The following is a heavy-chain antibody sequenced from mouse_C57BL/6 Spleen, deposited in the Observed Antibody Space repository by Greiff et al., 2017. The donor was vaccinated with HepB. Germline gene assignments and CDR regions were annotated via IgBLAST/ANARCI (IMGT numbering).Heavy chain of an antibody. CDR3: ARRGSSWAMDY. CDR2: IYPGSGST. D-gene: IGHD1-1*01. V-gene: IGHV1-55*01. J-gene: IGHJ4*01. Sequence: QVQLKQPGAELVKPGASVKMSCKASGYTFTSYWITWVKQRPGQGLEWIGDIYPGSGSTNYNEKFKSKATLTVDTSSSTAYMQLSSLTSEDSAVYYCARRGSSWAMDYWGQGTSVTVSS. CDR1: GYTFTSYW.